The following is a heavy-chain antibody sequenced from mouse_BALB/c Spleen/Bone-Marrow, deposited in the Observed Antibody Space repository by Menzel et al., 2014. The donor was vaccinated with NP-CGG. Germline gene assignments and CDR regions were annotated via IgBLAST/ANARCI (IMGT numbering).Heavy chain of an antibody. CDR3: ARSLYPRAMDY. D-gene: IGHD2-1*01. CDR1: GFTFTDYY. CDR2: IRNKANGYTT. Sequence: EVKLMESGGGLVQPGGSLRLSCATSGFTFTDYYMSWVRQPPGKALEWLGFIRNKANGYTTEYSASVKGRFTISRDNSKRIIYLQMNTMRAENSAAYYCARSLYPRAMDYWGQRTSVTVSS. J-gene: IGHJ4*01. V-gene: IGHV7-3*02.